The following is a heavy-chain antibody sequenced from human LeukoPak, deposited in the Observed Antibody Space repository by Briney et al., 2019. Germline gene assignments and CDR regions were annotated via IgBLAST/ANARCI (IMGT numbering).Heavy chain of an antibody. J-gene: IGHJ4*02. D-gene: IGHD3-10*01. Sequence: PGGSLRLSCAASGFTFSNAWMSWVRQAPGKGLEWVGRIKSKTDGGTTDYAAHVKGTFTISRDDSKNTLFLQMNSLKTEDTAVYYCTTTPDYYGSGRWGQGTLVTVSS. CDR2: IKSKTDGGTT. CDR1: GFTFSNAW. CDR3: TTTPDYYGSGR. V-gene: IGHV3-15*01.